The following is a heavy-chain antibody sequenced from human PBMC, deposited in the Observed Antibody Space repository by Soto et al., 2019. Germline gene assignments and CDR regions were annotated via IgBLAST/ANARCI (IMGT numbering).Heavy chain of an antibody. V-gene: IGHV1-8*01. Sequence: ASVKVSCKASGYTFTSYDINWVRQATGRGLEWMGWMNPNSGNTGYAQKFQGRVTMTRNTSISTAYMELSSLRSEDTAVYYCARRPTHMEGHCCMDVRGQGPTVTAS. CDR3: ARRPTHMEGHCCMDV. J-gene: IGHJ6*02. CDR2: MNPNSGNT. CDR1: GYTFTSYD. D-gene: IGHD2-21*02.